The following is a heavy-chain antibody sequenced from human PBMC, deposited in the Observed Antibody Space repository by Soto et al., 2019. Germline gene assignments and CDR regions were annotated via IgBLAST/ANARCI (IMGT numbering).Heavy chain of an antibody. CDR2: INPNSGGT. CDR3: ARDPAGGWNWYFDI. V-gene: IGHV1-2*04. D-gene: IGHD6-19*01. J-gene: IGHJ2*01. CDR1: GYTFTGYY. Sequence: ASVKVSCKASGYTFTGYYMHWVRQAPGQGLEWMGWINPNSGGTNYAQKFQGWVTMTRDTSISTAYMELSRLRSDDTAVYYCARDPAGGWNWYFDIWGRGTLVTVSS.